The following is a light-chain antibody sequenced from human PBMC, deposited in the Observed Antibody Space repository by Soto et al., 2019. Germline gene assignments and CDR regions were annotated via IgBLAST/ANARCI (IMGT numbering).Light chain of an antibody. V-gene: IGLV1-40*01. CDR1: SSNIGAGYS. CDR3: QSYAATESV. CDR2: SNT. Sequence: QSVLTQPTSVSGAPGQRVTISCTGSSSNIGAGYSVNWFQLLPGAAPKLLIFSNTLRPSGVPDRFSGSRSATSASLAITGLQAEDEADYYCQSYAATESVFGGGTKLTVL. J-gene: IGLJ2*01.